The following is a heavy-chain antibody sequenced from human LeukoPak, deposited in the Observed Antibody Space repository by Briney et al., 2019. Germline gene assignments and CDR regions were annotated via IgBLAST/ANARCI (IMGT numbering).Heavy chain of an antibody. D-gene: IGHD5-18*01. V-gene: IGHV4-30-4*08. CDR2: IYYSGST. Sequence: SETLSLTCTVSGGSISSGDYYWSWIRQPPGKGLEWIGYIYYSGSTYYNPSLKSRVTISVDTSKNQFSLKLSSVTAADTAVYYCARGGRRYSYGPGSGHTDYWGQGTLVTVSS. J-gene: IGHJ4*02. CDR3: ARGGRRYSYGPGSGHTDY. CDR1: GGSISSGDYY.